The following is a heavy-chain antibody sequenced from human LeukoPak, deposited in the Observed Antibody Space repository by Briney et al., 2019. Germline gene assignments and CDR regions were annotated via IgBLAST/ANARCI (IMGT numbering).Heavy chain of an antibody. D-gene: IGHD3-10*01. V-gene: IGHV4-34*01. CDR1: GGSFSGYY. Sequence: PSETLSLTCAVYGGSFSGYYWSWIRQPPGKGLEWIGEINHSGSTNYNPSLKSRVTISVDTSKNQFSLKLSSVTAADTAVYYCAGNRITMVRVNWFDPWGQGTLVTVSS. CDR3: AGNRITMVRVNWFDP. CDR2: INHSGST. J-gene: IGHJ5*02.